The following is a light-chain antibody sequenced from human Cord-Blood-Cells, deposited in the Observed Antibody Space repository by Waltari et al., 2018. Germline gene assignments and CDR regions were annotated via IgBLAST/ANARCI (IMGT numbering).Light chain of an antibody. Sequence: EIVMTQSPATLSVSPGESAPLSCRASQSVSSNLAWYQQNPGQAPRLLIYGASTRATGIPARFSGSGSGTEFTLTISSLQSEDFAVYYCQQYNNWPTWTFGQGTKVEIK. V-gene: IGKV3-15*01. CDR3: QQYNNWPTWT. CDR2: GAS. CDR1: QSVSSN. J-gene: IGKJ1*01.